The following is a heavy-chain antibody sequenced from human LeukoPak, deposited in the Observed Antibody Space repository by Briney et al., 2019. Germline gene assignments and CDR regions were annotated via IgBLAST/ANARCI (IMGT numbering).Heavy chain of an antibody. J-gene: IGHJ3*02. CDR1: GGSISSYY. V-gene: IGHV4-59*08. CDR3: ARHALLRDAFDI. D-gene: IGHD3-10*01. Sequence: SETLSLTRIVSGGSISSYYWSWIRQPPGKGLEWIGYIYYSGSTNYNPSLKSRVTISVDTSKNQFSLKLSSVTAADTAVYYCARHALLRDAFDIWGQGTMVTVSS. CDR2: IYYSGST.